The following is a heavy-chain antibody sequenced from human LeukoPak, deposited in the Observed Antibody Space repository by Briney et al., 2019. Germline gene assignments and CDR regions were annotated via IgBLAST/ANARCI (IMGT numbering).Heavy chain of an antibody. Sequence: SQSLSLTCAISGDSVSSNSAAWNWIRQSPSRGLEWLGSTYYRSKWYNDYAVSVKSRITINPDTSKNQFSLQLNSVTPEDTAVYYCARETPYGDYVRYFDYWGQGTLVTVSS. V-gene: IGHV6-1*01. D-gene: IGHD4-17*01. CDR1: GDSVSSNSAA. CDR3: ARETPYGDYVRYFDY. CDR2: TYYRSKWYN. J-gene: IGHJ4*02.